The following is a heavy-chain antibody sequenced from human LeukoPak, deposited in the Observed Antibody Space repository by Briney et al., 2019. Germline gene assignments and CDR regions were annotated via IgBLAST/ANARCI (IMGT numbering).Heavy chain of an antibody. J-gene: IGHJ4*02. Sequence: ASVKVSCKASGYTFTSYGISWVRQAPGQGLEWMGWISAYNGNTNYAQKLQGRVTMTTDTSTSTTCMERRRLRSADTAVYYCARVDTDTFDYWGQGTLVTVSS. V-gene: IGHV1-18*04. D-gene: IGHD5-18*01. CDR2: ISAYNGNT. CDR1: GYTFTSYG. CDR3: ARVDTDTFDY.